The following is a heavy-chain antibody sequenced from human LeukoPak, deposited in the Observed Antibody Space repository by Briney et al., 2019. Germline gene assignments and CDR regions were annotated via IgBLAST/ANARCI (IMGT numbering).Heavy chain of an antibody. CDR2: IYLGDSDT. CDR3: ARVGCSGGSCYSPYYYYYYMDV. D-gene: IGHD2-15*01. Sequence: GESLNISCKGSGYSFISYWIGCVRQMSRKGLELVGIIYLGDSDTRYIPSFQGHGTISADTPLTTAYPQWSSLKASDTAMYYCARVGCSGGSCYSPYYYYYYMDVWGKGTTVTVFS. J-gene: IGHJ6*03. CDR1: GYSFISYW. V-gene: IGHV5-51*04.